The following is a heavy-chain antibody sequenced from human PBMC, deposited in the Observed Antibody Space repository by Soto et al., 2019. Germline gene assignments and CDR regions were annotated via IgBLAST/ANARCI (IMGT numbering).Heavy chain of an antibody. V-gene: IGHV1-46*03. CDR1: GYTFTSYY. CDR2: INPSGGST. CDR3: ARDDFYYGSGSPWFDY. D-gene: IGHD3-10*01. Sequence: ASVKVSCKASGYTFTSYYMHWVRQAPGQGLEWMGIINPSGGSTSYAQKFQGRVTMTRDTSTSTVYMELSSLRSEDTAVYYCARDDFYYGSGSPWFDYWGQGTLVTVSS. J-gene: IGHJ4*02.